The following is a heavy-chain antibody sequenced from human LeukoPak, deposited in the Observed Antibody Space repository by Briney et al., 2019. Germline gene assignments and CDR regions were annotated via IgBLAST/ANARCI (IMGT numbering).Heavy chain of an antibody. V-gene: IGHV1-3*01. D-gene: IGHD3-22*01. Sequence: ASVKVSCKASGYTFTSYAMHWVRQAPGQRLEWMGWINAGNGNTKYSQKFQGRVTITRDTSASTAYMELSSLRSEDTAVYYCARGGYDSSGYYYHYYYGMDVWGQGTTVTVSS. J-gene: IGHJ6*02. CDR2: INAGNGNT. CDR1: GYTFTSYA. CDR3: ARGGYDSSGYYYHYYYGMDV.